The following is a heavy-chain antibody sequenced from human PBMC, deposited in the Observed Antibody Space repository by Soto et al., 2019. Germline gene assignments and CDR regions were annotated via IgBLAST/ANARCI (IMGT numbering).Heavy chain of an antibody. CDR1: GFSLTTHGVC. Sequence: QTLSLTCSFSGFSLTTHGVCVSWIRQPPGKALEWLALIDWDDGKYYNTSLKTRLTISKDNSKNQVVLTLANVDPLDTATYFCARTRTSERLHHQFYSGMDGWGQGTTVTVSS. CDR3: ARTRTSERLHHQFYSGMDG. D-gene: IGHD4-4*01. CDR2: IDWDDGK. V-gene: IGHV2-70*01. J-gene: IGHJ6*02.